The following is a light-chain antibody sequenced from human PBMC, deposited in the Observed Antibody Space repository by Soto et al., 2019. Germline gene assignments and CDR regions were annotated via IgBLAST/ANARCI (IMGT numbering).Light chain of an antibody. CDR3: QQVNTYPNT. Sequence: DIQLTQSPSFLSASVGDRVTITCRASQGISSSLAWFQQKPWKAPKLLIYAASTLQSRVPSRFSGSGSGTDFTLTINILQPEDFATYYCQQVNTYPNTFGQGTKLEIK. CDR1: QGISSS. J-gene: IGKJ2*01. CDR2: AAS. V-gene: IGKV1-9*01.